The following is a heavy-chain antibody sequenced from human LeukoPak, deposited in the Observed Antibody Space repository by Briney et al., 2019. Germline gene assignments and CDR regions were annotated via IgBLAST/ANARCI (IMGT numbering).Heavy chain of an antibody. V-gene: IGHV1-69*13. CDR3: ARSYAPHDAFDI. D-gene: IGHD1-26*01. CDR1: GGTFSSYA. J-gene: IGHJ3*02. CDR2: IIPIFGTA. Sequence: SVKVSCKASGGTFSSYAISWVRQAPGQGLEWMGGIIPIFGTANYAQKFQGRVTITADESTSTAYMELSSLRSEDTAVYYCARSYAPHDAFDIWGQGTMVTVSS.